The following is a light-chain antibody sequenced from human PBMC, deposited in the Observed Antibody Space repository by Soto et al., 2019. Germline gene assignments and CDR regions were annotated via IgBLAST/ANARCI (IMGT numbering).Light chain of an antibody. CDR2: DVS. J-gene: IGLJ1*01. Sequence: QSALTQPASVSGSPGQSVTISCTGTSRNVGLYQAISWYQQHPGKAPKLLISDVSKRPSGVPDRFSGSKFGNTASLTISGLQAEDEADYYCCSYAGAFIYVFGSGTKVTVL. V-gene: IGLV2-11*01. CDR3: CSYAGAFIYV. CDR1: SRNVGLYQA.